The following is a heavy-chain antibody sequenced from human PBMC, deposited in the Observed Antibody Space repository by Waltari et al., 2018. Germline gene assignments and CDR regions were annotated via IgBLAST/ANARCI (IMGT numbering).Heavy chain of an antibody. V-gene: IGHV3-23*01. CDR1: EFPLSNLA. Sequence: VSLLAPGGGLVQPGGSLRLSCFVFEFPLSNLAMTWVRQGPGKGLEWGAGLTGSGRSTYYADSVKGRFTISRDNSQNTLFLQMSSLRTDDTAVYYCVEGDLSSAYAAGAAFDVWGQGTMVTFSS. D-gene: IGHD3-22*01. J-gene: IGHJ3*01. CDR2: LTGSGRST. CDR3: VEGDLSSAYAAGAAFDV.